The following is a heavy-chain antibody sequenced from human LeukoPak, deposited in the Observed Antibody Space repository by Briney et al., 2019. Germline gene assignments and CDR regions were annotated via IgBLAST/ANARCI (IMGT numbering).Heavy chain of an antibody. D-gene: IGHD3-10*01. Sequence: PGGSLRLSCAASGFTFSSYAMSWVRQAPGKGLEWVASIKQDGNEKYYLDSVKGRFTISRDNAKNSLYLEMNSLRAEDTALYFCAKERYFWRYWGQGTLVTVSP. J-gene: IGHJ4*02. CDR3: AKERYFWRY. CDR1: GFTFSSYA. CDR2: IKQDGNEK. V-gene: IGHV3-7*01.